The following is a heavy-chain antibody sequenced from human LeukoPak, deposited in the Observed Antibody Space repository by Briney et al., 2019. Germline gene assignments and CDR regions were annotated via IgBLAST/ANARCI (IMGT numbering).Heavy chain of an antibody. Sequence: GGSLRLSYAASGFTSSSYSMNWVRQTPGKGLEWVSSISSSSSYIYYADSVKGRFTISRDNAKNSLYLQMNSLRAEDTAVYYCARVAYCGGDCYLDAFDIWGQGRMVTVSS. CDR2: ISSSSSYI. CDR3: ARVAYCGGDCYLDAFDI. D-gene: IGHD2-21*02. CDR1: GFTSSSYS. V-gene: IGHV3-21*01. J-gene: IGHJ3*02.